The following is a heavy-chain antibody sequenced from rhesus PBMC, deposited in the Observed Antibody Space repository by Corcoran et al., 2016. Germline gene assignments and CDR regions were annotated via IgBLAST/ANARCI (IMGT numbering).Heavy chain of an antibody. CDR3: ARESYTYYSDF. Sequence: QVQLQESGPGLVKPSETLPLTCDVSGGSIRSHYWYWIRQAPGKGLEWIGRIYGSDGTTDSNPSLKGRVTISMDTSKNQFSLRLNSMAAADTAVYYCARESYTYYSDFWGQGVLVTVSS. CDR1: GGSIRSHY. CDR2: IYGSDGTT. V-gene: IGHV4S2*01. J-gene: IGHJ4*01. D-gene: IGHD1-44*02.